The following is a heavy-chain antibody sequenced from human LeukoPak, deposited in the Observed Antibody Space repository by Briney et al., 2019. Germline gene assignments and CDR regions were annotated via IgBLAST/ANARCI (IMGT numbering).Heavy chain of an antibody. J-gene: IGHJ4*02. CDR2: IKQDGNEK. V-gene: IGHV3-7*01. Sequence: GGSLRLSCAASGFTFSSYWMSWVRQAPGKGLEWVANIKQDGNEKHYVDSVKGRFTISRDNAKNSLYLQMNSLRAEDTAVYYCARDHSSGAHDYWGQGTLVTVSS. CDR1: GFTFSSYW. CDR3: ARDHSSGAHDY. D-gene: IGHD3-22*01.